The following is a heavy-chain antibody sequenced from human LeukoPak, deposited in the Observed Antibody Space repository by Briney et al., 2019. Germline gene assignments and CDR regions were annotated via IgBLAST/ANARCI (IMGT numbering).Heavy chain of an antibody. CDR3: ARGYVEMATINLYSY. D-gene: IGHD5-24*01. V-gene: IGHV4-34*01. CDR2: INYSGSN. Sequence: KPGGSLRLXCAASGFTFSDYYMSWIREPPGKGLEWLGEINYSGSNNYHPSLKRRVTISVDTSKNQFSLKLSSVTAADTAVYYCARGYVEMATINLYSYWGQGTLVTVSP. J-gene: IGHJ4*01. CDR1: GFTFSDYY.